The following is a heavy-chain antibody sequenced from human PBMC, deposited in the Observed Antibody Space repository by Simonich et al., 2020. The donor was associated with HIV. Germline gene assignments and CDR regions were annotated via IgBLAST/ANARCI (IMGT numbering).Heavy chain of an antibody. CDR3: AGSPEYDPSKIAAAALLRGAAFDI. J-gene: IGHJ3*02. Sequence: QVQLQQWGAGLLKPSETLSLPCAVYGGSFSGYYWRWTPKPPGKGLEWIGEVNHSGSTNYTPSLKSRVTISVDTSKNQFSRKLSSVTAADTAVYYCAGSPEYDPSKIAAAALLRGAAFDIWGQGTMVTVSS. V-gene: IGHV4-34*01. CDR2: VNHSGST. CDR1: GGSFSGYY. D-gene: IGHD6-13*01.